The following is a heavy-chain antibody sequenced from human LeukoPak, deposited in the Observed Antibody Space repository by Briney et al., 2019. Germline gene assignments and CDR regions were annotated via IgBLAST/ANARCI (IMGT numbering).Heavy chain of an antibody. CDR3: TTDEDWNYARKDV. J-gene: IGHJ6*02. D-gene: IGHD1-7*01. V-gene: IGHV3-15*04. CDR1: GFTFNYAW. CDR2: TVSEIDGGTT. Sequence: GGSLRLSCAASGFTFNYAWMSWVRQVSGKGLEWVGQTVSEIDGGTTDYATPVKGRFTISRDDSKSTLYLQMNSLKIEDTAVYYCTTDEDWNYARKDVWGQGATVTASS.